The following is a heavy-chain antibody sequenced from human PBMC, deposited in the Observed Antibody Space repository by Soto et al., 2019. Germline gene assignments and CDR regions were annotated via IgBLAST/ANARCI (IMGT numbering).Heavy chain of an antibody. CDR1: GYTFTSYD. V-gene: IGHV1-8*01. J-gene: IGHJ6*03. D-gene: IGHD3-10*01. Sequence: GASVNVSCKASGYTFTSYDINWVQQATGQGLEWMGWMNPNSGNTGYAQKFQGRVTMTRNTSISTAYMELSSLRSEDTAVYYCARGHYGSDPTDYYYYMDVWGKGTTVTVSS. CDR2: MNPNSGNT. CDR3: ARGHYGSDPTDYYYYMDV.